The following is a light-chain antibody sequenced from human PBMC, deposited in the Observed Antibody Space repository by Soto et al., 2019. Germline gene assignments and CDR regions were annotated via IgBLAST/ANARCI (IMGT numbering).Light chain of an antibody. Sequence: DILMTQSPATLSSSVGDRITISCRASQSVSRWLAWYQQKPGKAPKLLMYDGSSWASRISARFSGSGSVTQFTLTISNLQSEDFAPYYCHKYSKCSQTFGQGTKVDIK. CDR1: QSVSRW. J-gene: IGKJ2*01. V-gene: IGKV1-5*01. CDR3: HKYSKCSQT. CDR2: DGS.